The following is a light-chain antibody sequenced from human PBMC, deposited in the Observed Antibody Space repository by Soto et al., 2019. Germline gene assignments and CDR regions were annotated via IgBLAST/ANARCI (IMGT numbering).Light chain of an antibody. V-gene: IGLV2-14*01. CDR3: SSYTSSSTVV. CDR2: DVS. CDR1: SSDVGGYNY. J-gene: IGLJ2*01. Sequence: QSALTQPASVSGSPGQSITISCTGTSSDVGGYNYVSWYQQHPGKAPKLMIYDVSNRPSGVSNRFSGSKSGNKASLTISGLQAEDEADYYGSSYTSSSTVVFGGGTKVTVL.